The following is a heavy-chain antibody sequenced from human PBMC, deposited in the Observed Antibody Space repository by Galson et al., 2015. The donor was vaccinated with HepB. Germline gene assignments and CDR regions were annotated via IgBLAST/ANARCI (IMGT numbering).Heavy chain of an antibody. Sequence: SLRLSCAASGFTFSSYAMHWVRQAPGKGLEYVSAISSNGGGTYYADSVKGRFTISRDNSKNTLYLQMSSLRAEDTAVYYCVKKWGGWLRDDAFDIWGQGTMVTVSS. CDR1: GFTFSSYA. V-gene: IGHV3-64D*06. CDR2: ISSNGGGT. CDR3: VKKWGGWLRDDAFDI. J-gene: IGHJ3*02. D-gene: IGHD5-12*01.